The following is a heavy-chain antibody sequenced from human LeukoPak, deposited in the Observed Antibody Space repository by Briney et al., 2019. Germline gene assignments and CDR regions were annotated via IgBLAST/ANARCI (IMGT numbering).Heavy chain of an antibody. J-gene: IGHJ4*02. Sequence: PGTSLRVSCAASGFTFSTHAMHWVRQAPGKGLEWVAVISYDGGKKYYADSVKGRFTISRDDSKNTLYLQINSLRVDDTAVYYCARDHRGPWLLQGVLDWYYSDYWGQGTLVIVSS. D-gene: IGHD3-9*01. CDR2: ISYDGGKK. V-gene: IGHV3-30*04. CDR3: ARDHRGPWLLQGVLDWYYSDY. CDR1: GFTFSTHA.